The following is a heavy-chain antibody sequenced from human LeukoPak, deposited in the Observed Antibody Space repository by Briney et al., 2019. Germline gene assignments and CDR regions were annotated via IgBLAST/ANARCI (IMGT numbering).Heavy chain of an antibody. CDR3: ARDRDSSSSSDH. Sequence: GGSLRLSCAASGFTFSSYSMNWVRQAPGKGLEWVSSISSSSSYIYYADSVKGRFTISRDNAKNSLYLQMNSLRAEDTAVYYCARDRDSSSSSDHWGQGTLVTVSS. V-gene: IGHV3-21*01. J-gene: IGHJ4*02. CDR2: ISSSSSYI. D-gene: IGHD6-6*01. CDR1: GFTFSSYS.